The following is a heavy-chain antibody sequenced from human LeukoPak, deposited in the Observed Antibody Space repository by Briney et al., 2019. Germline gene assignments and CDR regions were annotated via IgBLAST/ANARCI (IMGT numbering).Heavy chain of an antibody. CDR2: IKQDGSEK. J-gene: IGHJ4*02. CDR3: ARDKRRIAAAYACVY. D-gene: IGHD6-13*01. CDR1: GFTFSSYW. Sequence: PGGSLRLSCAASGFTFSSYWMSWVRQAPGKGLEWVANIKQDGSEKYYVDSVKGRFTISRDNAKNSLYLQMNSLRAEDTAVYYCARDKRRIAAAYACVYWGQGTLVTVSS. V-gene: IGHV3-7*01.